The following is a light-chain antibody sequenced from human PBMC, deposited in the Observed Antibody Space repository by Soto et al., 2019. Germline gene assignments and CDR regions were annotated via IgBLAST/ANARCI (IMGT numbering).Light chain of an antibody. Sequence: DIQMTQSPSTLSGSVGDRVTITCRASQTISSWLAWYQQKPGKAPKLLIYKASTLKSGVPSRFSGSGSGTEFTLIISSLEPEDFAVYYCQQRSDWPFTFGRGTRLEIK. CDR2: KAS. CDR3: QQRSDWPFT. CDR1: QTISSW. V-gene: IGKV1-5*03. J-gene: IGKJ5*01.